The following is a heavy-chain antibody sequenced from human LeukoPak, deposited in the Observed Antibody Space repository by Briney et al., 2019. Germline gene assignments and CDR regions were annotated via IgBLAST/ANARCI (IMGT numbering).Heavy chain of an antibody. CDR1: GGSISSSNW. V-gene: IGHV4-4*02. Sequence: SETLSLTCAVSGGSISSSNWWSWVRQPPGKGLEWIGEIYHSGSTNYNPSLKSRVTISVDKSKNQFSLKLRSVTAADTAVYYCARDVGGFGELLYEGDGWFDPWGQGTLVTVSS. D-gene: IGHD3-10*01. CDR2: IYHSGST. CDR3: ARDVGGFGELLYEGDGWFDP. J-gene: IGHJ5*02.